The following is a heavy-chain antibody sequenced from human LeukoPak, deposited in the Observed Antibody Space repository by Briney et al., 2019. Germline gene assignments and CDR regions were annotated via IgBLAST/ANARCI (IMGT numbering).Heavy chain of an antibody. D-gene: IGHD3-10*01. V-gene: IGHV5-51*01. CDR3: AGHHRLWFGELLSNAFDI. J-gene: IGHJ3*02. CDR1: GYSFTSYW. Sequence: GESLKISCKGSGYSFTSYWIGWVRQMPGKGLEWMGIIYPGDSDTRYSPSFQGQVTISADKSISTAYLQWSSLKASDTAMYYCAGHHRLWFGELLSNAFDIWGQGTMVTVSS. CDR2: IYPGDSDT.